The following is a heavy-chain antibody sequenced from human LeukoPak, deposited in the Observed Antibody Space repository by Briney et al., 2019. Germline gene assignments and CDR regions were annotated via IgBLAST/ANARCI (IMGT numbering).Heavy chain of an antibody. CDR3: ATNRWFGEPDY. D-gene: IGHD3-10*01. V-gene: IGHV3-7*03. CDR1: GLTFSNYW. J-gene: IGHJ4*02. CDR2: IKQDGSEK. Sequence: PGGSLRLSCAASGLTFSNYWMDWVRQAPGKGLEWVANIKQDGSEKNYVDSVKGRFIISRDNAKNSLYLQMNTLRADDTAVYYCATNRWFGEPDYWGQGTLVTVSS.